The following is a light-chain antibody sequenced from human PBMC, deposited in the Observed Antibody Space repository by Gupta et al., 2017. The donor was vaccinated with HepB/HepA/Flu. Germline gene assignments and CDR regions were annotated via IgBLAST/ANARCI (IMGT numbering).Light chain of an antibody. Sequence: SSELTQDPAVSVALGQTVRITGQGDSLRSYYASWYQQKPGQAPVLVIYGKNNRPSGIPDRFSGSSSGNTASLTITGAQAEDEADSYCNSRDSSGNPLFGGGTKLTVL. V-gene: IGLV3-19*01. J-gene: IGLJ2*01. CDR1: SLRSYY. CDR3: NSRDSSGNPL. CDR2: GKN.